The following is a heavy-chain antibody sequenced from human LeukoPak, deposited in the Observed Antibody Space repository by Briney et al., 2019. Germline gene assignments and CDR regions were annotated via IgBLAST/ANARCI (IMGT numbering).Heavy chain of an antibody. Sequence: GGSLRLSCAASGFTFSSYAMSWVRQAPGKGLEWVSTISGSGAYTYYADSVKGRFTISRDNSKNTLYLQMNSLRAEDTAVYYCAKFFASGSYYKLPHWGQGTLVTVSS. CDR1: GFTFSSYA. CDR3: AKFFASGSYYKLPH. V-gene: IGHV3-23*01. CDR2: ISGSGAYT. J-gene: IGHJ1*01. D-gene: IGHD3-10*01.